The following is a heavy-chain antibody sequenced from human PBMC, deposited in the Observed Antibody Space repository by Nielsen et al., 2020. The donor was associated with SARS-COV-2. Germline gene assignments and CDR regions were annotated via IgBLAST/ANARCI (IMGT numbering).Heavy chain of an antibody. CDR1: GFTFDDYA. D-gene: IGHD4-17*01. CDR2: ISWNSGSI. V-gene: IGHV3-9*01. CDR3: AKEDGDYGMDV. J-gene: IGHJ6*02. Sequence: GGSLRLSCAASGFTFDDYAMHWVRQAPGKGLEWVSGISWNSGSIGYADSVKGRFTISRDNAKNSLYLQMNSLRAEDTALYYCAKEDGDYGMDVWGQGTTVTVSS.